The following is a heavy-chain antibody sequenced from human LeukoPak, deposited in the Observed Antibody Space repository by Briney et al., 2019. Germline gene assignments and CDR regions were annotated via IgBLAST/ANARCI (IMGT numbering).Heavy chain of an antibody. V-gene: IGHV1-46*01. J-gene: IGHJ6*04. CDR2: INPSGGST. CDR3: ARMSQYYYGSGSFVDV. D-gene: IGHD3-10*01. CDR1: GYTFTSYY. Sequence: ASVKVSCKASGYTFTSYYMHWVRQAPGQGLEWMGIINPSGGSTSYAQKFQGRVTMTRDMSTSTVYMELSSLRSEGTAVYYCARMSQYYYGSGSFVDVWGKGTTVTVSS.